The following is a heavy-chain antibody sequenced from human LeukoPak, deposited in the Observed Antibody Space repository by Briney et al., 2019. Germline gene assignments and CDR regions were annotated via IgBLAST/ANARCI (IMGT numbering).Heavy chain of an antibody. J-gene: IGHJ4*02. CDR2: IYYSGNT. V-gene: IGHV4-59*01. CDR1: GGSISSYY. CDR3: ARDIVGVTRAFGY. D-gene: IGHD1-26*01. Sequence: PSETLSLTCTVSGGSISSYYWSWIRQPPGKGLEWIGYIYYSGNTNYNPSLKSRVTMSVDTSKNQFSLKLSSVTAADTAVYYCARDIVGVTRAFGYWGQGTLATVSS.